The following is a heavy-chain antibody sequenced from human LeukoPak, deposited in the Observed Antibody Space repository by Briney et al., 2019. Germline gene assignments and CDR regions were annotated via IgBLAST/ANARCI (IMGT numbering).Heavy chain of an antibody. V-gene: IGHV3-7*01. CDR1: GFSFISYW. D-gene: IGHD1-1*01. CDR2: IKQDGSAK. J-gene: IGHJ4*02. CDR3: AGCAGNSCYFDY. Sequence: GGSLRLSCAASGFSFISYWMSWVRQAPGKGLEWVANIKQDGSAKNYVDSVKGRFTISRDNAKNSLYLQLNSLRVEDTAVYYCAGCAGNSCYFDYWGQGTLVIVSS.